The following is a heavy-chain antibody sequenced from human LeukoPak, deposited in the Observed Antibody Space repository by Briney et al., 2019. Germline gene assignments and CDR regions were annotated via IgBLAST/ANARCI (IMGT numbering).Heavy chain of an antibody. D-gene: IGHD6-19*01. Sequence: GASVKVSCKASGYTFTSYGISWVRQAPGQGLEWMGWISAYNGNTNYAQKLQGRVTMTTDTSTSTAYMQLSSLRADDTAVYYCATGEYSSGWYLYWGQGTLVTVSS. V-gene: IGHV1-18*01. CDR1: GYTFTSYG. J-gene: IGHJ4*02. CDR2: ISAYNGNT. CDR3: ATGEYSSGWYLY.